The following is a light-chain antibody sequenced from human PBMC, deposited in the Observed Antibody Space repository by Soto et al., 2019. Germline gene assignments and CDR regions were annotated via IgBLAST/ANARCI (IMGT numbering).Light chain of an antibody. Sequence: DIQMTQSPSTLSASVGDRVTITCRASQTISTSLAWYQQKPGDAPKLLIYRASSLESGVPSRFSGSGFGTEFTLTIRSLQPDDFATYYCQHHNSYSITLGQGTRLEIK. CDR2: RAS. CDR1: QTISTS. CDR3: QHHNSYSIT. V-gene: IGKV1-5*03. J-gene: IGKJ5*01.